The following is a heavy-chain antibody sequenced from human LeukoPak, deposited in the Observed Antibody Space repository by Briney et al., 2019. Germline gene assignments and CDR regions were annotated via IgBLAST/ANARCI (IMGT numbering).Heavy chain of an antibody. Sequence: GGSLRLSCAASGFTFSSYGMHWVRRAPGKGLGWIAFIRPDGGIKHYADSVKGRFIISRDNSEVTVYLQMNSLRTEDTAVYFCAKDYGWGVDYWGQGTLVTVSS. D-gene: IGHD6-19*01. V-gene: IGHV3-30*02. J-gene: IGHJ4*02. CDR2: IRPDGGIK. CDR3: AKDYGWGVDY. CDR1: GFTFSSYG.